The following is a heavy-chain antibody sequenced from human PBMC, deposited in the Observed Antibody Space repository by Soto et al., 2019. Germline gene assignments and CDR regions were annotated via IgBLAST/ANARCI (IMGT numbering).Heavy chain of an antibody. V-gene: IGHV4-31*03. CDR1: GGSISSGGYY. Sequence: SETLSLTCTVSGGSISSGGYYWSWIRQHPGKGLEWIGYIYYSGSTYYNPSLKSRVTISVDTSKNQFSLKLSSVTAADTAVYYCASQYSSSSRGCFDPWGQGTLVTVSS. J-gene: IGHJ5*02. CDR2: IYYSGST. D-gene: IGHD6-6*01. CDR3: ASQYSSSSRGCFDP.